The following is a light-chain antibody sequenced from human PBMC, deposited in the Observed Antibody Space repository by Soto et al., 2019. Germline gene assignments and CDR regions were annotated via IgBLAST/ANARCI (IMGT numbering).Light chain of an antibody. V-gene: IGLV4-69*01. Sequence: QLVLTQSPSASASLGASVKLTCTLSSGHSSYAIAWHQQQPEKGPRYLMKLNSDGSHSKGDGIPDRLSGSSSGAERYLTISSLQSEDEADYYCQTWGTGTDWVFGGGTKLTVL. CDR2: LNSDGSH. CDR1: SGHSSYA. J-gene: IGLJ3*02. CDR3: QTWGTGTDWV.